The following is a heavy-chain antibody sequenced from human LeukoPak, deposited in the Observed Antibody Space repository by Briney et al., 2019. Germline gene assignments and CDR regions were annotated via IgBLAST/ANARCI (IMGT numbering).Heavy chain of an antibody. CDR1: GYTFTSYY. D-gene: IGHD6-6*01. CDR2: INPSGGST. V-gene: IGHV1-46*01. CDR3: AREGLFRVAARIFDY. Sequence: GASVKVSCKASGYTFTSYYMHWVRQAPGQGLEWMGIINPSGGSTSYAQKFQGRVTMTRDTSTSTVYMELSSLRSEDTAVYYCAREGLFRVAARIFDYWGQGTLVTVSS. J-gene: IGHJ4*02.